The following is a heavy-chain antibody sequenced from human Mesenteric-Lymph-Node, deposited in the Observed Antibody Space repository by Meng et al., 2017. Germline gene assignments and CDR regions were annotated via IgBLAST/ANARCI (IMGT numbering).Heavy chain of an antibody. CDR3: ARAPRSRGGFDY. V-gene: IGHV1-2*06. CDR2: INPNSGGT. CDR1: GYTFTGYY. Sequence: VQLVQSGGEVTKPGSSVKVSCKASGYTFTGYYMHWVRQAPGQGLEWMGRINPNSGGTNYAQKFQGRVTMTRDTSISTAYMELSRLRSDDTAVYYCARAPRSRGGFDYWGQGTLVTVSS. D-gene: IGHD3-16*01. J-gene: IGHJ4*02.